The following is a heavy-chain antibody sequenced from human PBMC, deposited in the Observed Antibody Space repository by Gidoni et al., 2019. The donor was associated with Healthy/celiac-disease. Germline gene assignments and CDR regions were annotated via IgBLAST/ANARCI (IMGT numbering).Heavy chain of an antibody. D-gene: IGHD1-7*01. J-gene: IGHJ5*02. CDR1: GFLFSSYA. CDR2: ISGSGGST. V-gene: IGHV3-23*01. CDR3: AKTSRTGTLWFDP. Sequence: EVQLLEAGGGLVKPGGSMRPACAASGFLFSSYAMSWVRQAPGKGLQWVSAISGSGGSTSYADSVKGRFTISRDNSKNTLYLQMNSLRAEDTAVYYCAKTSRTGTLWFDPWGQGTLVTVSS.